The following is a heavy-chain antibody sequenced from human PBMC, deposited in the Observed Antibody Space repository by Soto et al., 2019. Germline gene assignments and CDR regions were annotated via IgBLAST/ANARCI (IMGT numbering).Heavy chain of an antibody. Sequence: VQLVQSGAELKKPGASAKVSCKASGYMFTSYGISWVRQAPGQGLEWMAWISVNNGNTNYAQKFQGRVTMTTDTTTNTAHMELRSLRYDDTAVYFCARFNGSGTSYSMDVWGKGTTVIVSS. D-gene: IGHD3-10*01. CDR1: GYMFTSYG. CDR2: ISVNNGNT. V-gene: IGHV1-18*01. CDR3: ARFNGSGTSYSMDV. J-gene: IGHJ6*03.